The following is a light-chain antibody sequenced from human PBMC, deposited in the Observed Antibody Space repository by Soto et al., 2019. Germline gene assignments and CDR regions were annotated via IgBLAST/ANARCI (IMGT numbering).Light chain of an antibody. CDR3: HQYGSSPRT. Sequence: EIVLTQSPGTLSLSPGERATLSCRASQSVRDRYLAWYQQKPGQAPSLLIYDTSTRATGVPDRFSGSGSGTDFALTISRLEPEDFAVYYCHQYGSSPRTFGPGTKVDIK. V-gene: IGKV3-20*01. J-gene: IGKJ1*01. CDR1: QSVRDRY. CDR2: DTS.